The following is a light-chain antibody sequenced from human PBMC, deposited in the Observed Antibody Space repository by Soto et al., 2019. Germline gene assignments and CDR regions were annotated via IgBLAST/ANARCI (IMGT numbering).Light chain of an antibody. CDR3: QTWDTGARVV. V-gene: IGLV4-69*01. CDR2: LSSDGSH. CDR1: SGHSSYA. J-gene: IGLJ2*01. Sequence: QSVLTQSPSASASLGASVKLTCTLSSGHSSYAIAWHQQQPEKGPRYLMKLSSDGSHSKGDGIPDRFAGSSSGAERYRAISSLQSEDEADYYCQTWDTGARVVFGGGTKRTVL.